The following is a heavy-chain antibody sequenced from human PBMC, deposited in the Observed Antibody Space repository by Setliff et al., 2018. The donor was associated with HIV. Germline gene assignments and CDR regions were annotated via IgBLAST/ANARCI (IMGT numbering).Heavy chain of an antibody. J-gene: IGHJ3*01. CDR3: ARLWLRGPPT. CDR2: IYHSGST. D-gene: IGHD5-12*01. Sequence: SETLSLTCTVSGGSISSHYWSWIRQPPGKGLEWIGYIYHSGSTNYNPSLKGRVTISVDTSKDQFSLKLSSVTAADTAVYYCARLWLRGPPTWGQGTMVTVSS. CDR1: GGSISSHY. V-gene: IGHV4-59*11.